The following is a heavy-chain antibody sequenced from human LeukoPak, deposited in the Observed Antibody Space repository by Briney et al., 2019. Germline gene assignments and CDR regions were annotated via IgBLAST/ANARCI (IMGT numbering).Heavy chain of an antibody. V-gene: IGHV1-8*02. Sequence: ASVKVSCKASGYTFTSYYMHWVRQAPGQGLEWMGWMSPNSGNTGYAQKFQGRVTMTRNTSITTAYMELSSLTSEDTAVYYCARETTIPPYYFDYWGLGSQVTVSP. D-gene: IGHD3-9*01. CDR3: ARETTIPPYYFDY. J-gene: IGHJ4*02. CDR1: GYTFTSYY. CDR2: MSPNSGNT.